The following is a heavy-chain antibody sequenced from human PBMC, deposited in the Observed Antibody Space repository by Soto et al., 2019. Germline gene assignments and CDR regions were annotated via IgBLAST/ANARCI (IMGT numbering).Heavy chain of an antibody. Sequence: EVQLVESGGGLVQPGGSLRLSCAASGFTFSGYWMAWGRQAPGKGLEWVANIHPDGSGRYYVDSVKGRFTISRDNAQNSFYLQMNSLGAEDTSLYYCAREGRLLGAFDIWGQGTVVTVSS. D-gene: IGHD3-16*01. CDR2: IHPDGSGR. CDR1: GFTFSGYW. J-gene: IGHJ3*02. CDR3: AREGRLLGAFDI. V-gene: IGHV3-7*01.